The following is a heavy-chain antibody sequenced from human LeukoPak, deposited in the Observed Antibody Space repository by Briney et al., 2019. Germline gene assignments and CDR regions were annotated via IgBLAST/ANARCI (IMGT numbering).Heavy chain of an antibody. CDR3: ARASTRVVTVSITVAGTVDC. CDR1: GFTFTMFG. CDR2: ISSSSSTI. D-gene: IGHD6-19*01. Sequence: GGSLRLSCAASGFTFTMFGMNWVRQAPGKGLEWVSYISSSSSTIYYADSVKGRFTISRDNAKNSLYLQMNSLRAEDTAVYYCARASTRVVTVSITVAGTVDCWGQGTLVTVSS. J-gene: IGHJ4*02. V-gene: IGHV3-48*04.